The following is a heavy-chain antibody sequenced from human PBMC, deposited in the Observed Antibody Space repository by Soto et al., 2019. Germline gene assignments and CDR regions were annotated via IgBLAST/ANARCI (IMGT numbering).Heavy chain of an antibody. V-gene: IGHV1-18*01. CDR1: GYTFTSYG. D-gene: IGHD6-19*01. Sequence: ASVKVSCKAPGYTFTSYGISWVRQAPGQGLEWMGWISAYNGNTNYAQKLQGRVTMTTDTSTSTAYMELRSLRSDDTAVYYCASYSSGWYYYYYYGMDVWGQGTTVTVSS. J-gene: IGHJ6*02. CDR2: ISAYNGNT. CDR3: ASYSSGWYYYYYYGMDV.